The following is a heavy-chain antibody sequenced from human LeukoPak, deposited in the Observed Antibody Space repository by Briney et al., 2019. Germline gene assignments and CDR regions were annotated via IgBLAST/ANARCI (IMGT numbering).Heavy chain of an antibody. CDR2: IIPILGIA. D-gene: IGHD6-6*01. CDR1: GGTFSSYA. Sequence: SVKVSCKASGGTFSSYAISWVRQAPGQGLEWMGRIIPILGIANYAQKFQGRVTITADKSTGTAYMELSSLRSEDTAVYYCARELGSSIYYYYGMDVWGQGTTVTVSS. CDR3: ARELGSSIYYYYGMDV. J-gene: IGHJ6*02. V-gene: IGHV1-69*04.